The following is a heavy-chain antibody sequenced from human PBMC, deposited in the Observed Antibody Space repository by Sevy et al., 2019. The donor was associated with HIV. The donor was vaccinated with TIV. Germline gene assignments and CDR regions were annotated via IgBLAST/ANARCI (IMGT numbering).Heavy chain of an antibody. D-gene: IGHD1-26*01. CDR3: AKMQGGSYNHYGMDV. V-gene: IGHV3-30*18. J-gene: IGHJ6*02. Sequence: GGSLRLSCAASGFIFSTYGLHWVRQAPGKGLEWVAVISYDGSKKYYADSVRGRFTISRDNSKNTLYLQMNSLRVEDTAIYYCAKMQGGSYNHYGMDVWGQGTTVTVSS. CDR1: GFIFSTYG. CDR2: ISYDGSKK.